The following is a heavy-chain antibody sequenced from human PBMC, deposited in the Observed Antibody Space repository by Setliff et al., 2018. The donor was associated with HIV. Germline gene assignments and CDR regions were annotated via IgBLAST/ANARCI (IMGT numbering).Heavy chain of an antibody. CDR1: GFTFSNYD. D-gene: IGHD1-26*01. V-gene: IGHV3-13*01. CDR3: ARDRYSGSSTDY. J-gene: IGHJ4*02. CDR2: IGTAGDT. Sequence: PGGSLRLSCAASGFTFSNYDMHWVRQGTGKGLECVSVIGTAGDTYYSASVKGRFTICRENAKSSFYLQMNSLRAVDTAVYYCARDRYSGSSTDYWGQGTLVTVSS.